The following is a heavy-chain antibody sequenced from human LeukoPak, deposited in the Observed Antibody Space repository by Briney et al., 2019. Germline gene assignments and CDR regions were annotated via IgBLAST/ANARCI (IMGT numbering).Heavy chain of an antibody. CDR1: GYSFTTYW. Sequence: PGESLKISCKGSGYSFTTYWIGWVRQMPGKGLEWMGVIYPGDSETRYSPSFQGQVTISVDRSTSTAYMQWGSLKASDSAMYFCARRDGSYFDYWGQGTLVTVSS. D-gene: IGHD5-24*01. CDR3: ARRDGSYFDY. V-gene: IGHV5-51*01. CDR2: IYPGDSET. J-gene: IGHJ4*02.